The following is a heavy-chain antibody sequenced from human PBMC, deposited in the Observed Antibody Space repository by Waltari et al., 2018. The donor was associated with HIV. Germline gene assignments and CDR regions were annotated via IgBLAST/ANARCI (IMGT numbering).Heavy chain of an antibody. CDR3: ARIPKYGFYFDY. CDR1: GYTFTGYY. J-gene: IGHJ4*02. V-gene: IGHV1-2*06. CDR2: INPITGGT. D-gene: IGHD4-17*01. Sequence: QVQLVQSGAEVKKPGASVKVSCKASGYTFTGYYIHWMRQAPGQGLEWMGRINPITGGTDYAQKFQGRVTMTRDTSISTAYMELSRLRSDDTALYYCARIPKYGFYFDYWGQGTLVTVSS.